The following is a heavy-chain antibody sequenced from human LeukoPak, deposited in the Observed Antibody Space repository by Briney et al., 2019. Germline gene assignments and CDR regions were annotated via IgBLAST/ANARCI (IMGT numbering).Heavy chain of an antibody. D-gene: IGHD3-16*02. CDR1: GGSVNSGDYY. V-gene: IGHV4-61*08. CDR2: IYYSGST. J-gene: IGHJ4*02. CDR3: ARDREGLRLGELSLEFDY. Sequence: SETLSLTCTVSGGSVNSGDYYWSWVRQPPGKGLEWIGYIYYSGSTNYNPSLKSRVTISVDTSKNQFSLKLSSVTAADTAVYYCARDREGLRLGELSLEFDYWGQGTLVTVSS.